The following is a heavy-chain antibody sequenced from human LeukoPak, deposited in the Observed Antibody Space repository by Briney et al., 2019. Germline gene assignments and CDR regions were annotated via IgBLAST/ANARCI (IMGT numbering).Heavy chain of an antibody. CDR1: GFTVSSNY. V-gene: IGHV3-53*01. CDR2: IYSGGST. CDR3: ARDYYDSSGYYTSWYFDY. D-gene: IGHD3-22*01. Sequence: GGSLRLSCAASGFTVSSNYMSWVRQAPGKGLEWVSVIYSGGSTYYADSVKGRFTISRDNSKNTLYLQMDSLRAEDTAVYYCARDYYDSSGYYTSWYFDYWGQGTLVTVSS. J-gene: IGHJ4*02.